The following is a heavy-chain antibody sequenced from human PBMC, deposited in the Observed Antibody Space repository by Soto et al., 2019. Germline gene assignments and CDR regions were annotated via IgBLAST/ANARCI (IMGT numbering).Heavy chain of an antibody. CDR2: IYSGGST. V-gene: IGHV3-66*01. J-gene: IGHJ4*02. D-gene: IGHD3-16*01. Sequence: GGSLRLSCAASGFTVSTHYMSWVRQAPGKGLEWVSLIYSGGSTYYADSVKGRFTISRDSSKNTLYLQMNSLRAENTAMYYCAAYSHKGYWGQGTLVTVSS. CDR1: GFTVSTHY. CDR3: AAYSHKGY.